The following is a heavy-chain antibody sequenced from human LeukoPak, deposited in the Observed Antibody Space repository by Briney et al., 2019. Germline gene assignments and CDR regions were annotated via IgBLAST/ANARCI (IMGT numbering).Heavy chain of an antibody. CDR1: GGSFSGYY. V-gene: IGHV4-34*01. J-gene: IGHJ4*02. CDR2: INHSGST. Sequence: SETLSLTCAVYGGSFSGYYWSWIRQPPGKGLEWIGEINHSGSTNYNPSLKSRVTMTIDTSKREVSLKLAAVTAADTSIYFCATSTKIVRPDSWDSWGQGTLVSVSS. CDR3: ATSTKIVRPDSWDS. D-gene: IGHD2/OR15-2a*01.